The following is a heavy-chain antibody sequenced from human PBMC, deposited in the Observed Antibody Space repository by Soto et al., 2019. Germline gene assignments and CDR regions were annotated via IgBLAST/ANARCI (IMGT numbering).Heavy chain of an antibody. Sequence: PSETLSLTCTVSGGSISSYYWSWIRQPPGKGLEWIGYIYYSGSTNYNPSLKSRVTISVDTSKNQFSLKLSSVTAADTAVYYCARDSGRDYYDSSGYYFTDAFDIWGQGTMVTGS. CDR2: IYYSGST. V-gene: IGHV4-59*01. J-gene: IGHJ3*02. CDR1: GGSISSYY. D-gene: IGHD3-22*01. CDR3: ARDSGRDYYDSSGYYFTDAFDI.